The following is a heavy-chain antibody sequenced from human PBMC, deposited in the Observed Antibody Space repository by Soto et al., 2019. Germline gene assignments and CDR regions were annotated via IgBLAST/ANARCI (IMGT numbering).Heavy chain of an antibody. CDR3: ARENVVAIDY. Sequence: PSDTLSLTFAVSGCAISRGGYSWSWILQPPGKGLEWIGYIYHSGSTYYNPSLKSRVTISVDRSKNQFSLKLSSVTAADTAVYYCARENVVAIDYWGQGTLVTVSS. CDR1: GCAISRGGYS. CDR2: IYHSGST. J-gene: IGHJ4*02. D-gene: IGHD2-21*01. V-gene: IGHV4-30-2*01.